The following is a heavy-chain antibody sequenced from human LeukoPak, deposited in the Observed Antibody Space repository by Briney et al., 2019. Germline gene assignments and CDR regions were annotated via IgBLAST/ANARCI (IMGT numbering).Heavy chain of an antibody. V-gene: IGHV1-69*13. CDR2: IIPIFGTA. D-gene: IGHD2-2*02. CDR1: GYTFTGYY. Sequence: ASVKVSRKASGYTFTGYYMHWVRQAPGQGLEWMEGIIPIFGTANYAQKFQGRVTITADESTSAAYMELSSLRSEDTAVYYCARDLGYCSSTSCYTGYYWGQGTLVTVSS. CDR3: ARDLGYCSSTSCYTGYY. J-gene: IGHJ4*02.